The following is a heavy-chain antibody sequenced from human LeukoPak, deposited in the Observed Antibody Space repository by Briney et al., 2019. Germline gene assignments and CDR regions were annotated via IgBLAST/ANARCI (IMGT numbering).Heavy chain of an antibody. V-gene: IGHV3-49*03. CDR3: TRDGYGFAFDI. J-gene: IGHJ3*02. CDR2: IRSKAYGGTT. Sequence: GGSLRLSCTASGFTFGDYAMSWFRQAPGKGLEWVGFIRSKAYGGTTEYAASVKGRFTISRDDSKSIAYLQMNSLKTEDTAVYYCTRDGYGFAFDIWGQGTMVAVSS. CDR1: GFTFGDYA. D-gene: IGHD5-12*01.